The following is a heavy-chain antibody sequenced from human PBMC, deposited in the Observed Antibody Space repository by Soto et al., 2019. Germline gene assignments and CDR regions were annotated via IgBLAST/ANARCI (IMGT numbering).Heavy chain of an antibody. Sequence: ESGGGVVQPGTSLRLSCVGSGFTFRSYVIHWVRQAPGKGLEWVALTSYDGSNNFYGDSVKGRFTISRHNSRNTVELQMDSLRFEDTARYYCARWGTTGGLDVWGQGTLVSVSS. V-gene: IGHV3-33*05. CDR2: TSYDGSNN. J-gene: IGHJ4*02. CDR3: ARWGTTGGLDV. CDR1: GFTFRSYV. D-gene: IGHD3-16*01.